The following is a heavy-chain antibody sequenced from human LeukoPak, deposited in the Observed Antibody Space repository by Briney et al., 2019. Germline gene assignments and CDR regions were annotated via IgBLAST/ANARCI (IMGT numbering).Heavy chain of an antibody. V-gene: IGHV3-74*01. J-gene: IGHJ6*02. D-gene: IGHD2-15*01. CDR2: INSDGSST. CDR1: GFTFSSYW. Sequence: GGSLRLSCAASGFTFSSYWMHWVRQAPGTGLVWVSRINSDGSSTSYADSVKGRFTISRDNAKNSLYLQMNSLRAEDTAVYYCARVKVEFRYCSGGSCSDYYYYGMDVWGQGTTVTVSS. CDR3: ARVKVEFRYCSGGSCSDYYYYGMDV.